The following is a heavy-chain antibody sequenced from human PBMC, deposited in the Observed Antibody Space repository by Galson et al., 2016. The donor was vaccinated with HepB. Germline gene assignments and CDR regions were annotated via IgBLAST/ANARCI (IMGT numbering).Heavy chain of an antibody. V-gene: IGHV5-51*01. D-gene: IGHD3-3*01. J-gene: IGHJ3*02. CDR3: ARHREWFRSDDAFDI. CDR2: IYLGDSDT. Sequence: QSGAEVKKPGESLKISCKGSGFRFTSYWIGWVRQMPGKGLEWMGIIYLGDSDTRYSPSFQGQVTVPADKSISTAYLQWSSLKASDTAMYYCARHREWFRSDDAFDIWGQGTMVTVSS. CDR1: GFRFTSYW.